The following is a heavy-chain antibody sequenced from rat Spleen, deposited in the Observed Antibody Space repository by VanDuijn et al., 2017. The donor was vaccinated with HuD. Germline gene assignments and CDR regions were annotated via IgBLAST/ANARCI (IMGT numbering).Heavy chain of an antibody. Sequence: EVQLVESGCGLVQPGRSLKLSCTASGFTCSNYGMTWVRQAPTKGLEWFASISTGGGNIYYRDSVKGRFTISRDTAQNTLYLQRDSLRSEDTATYYCARAIRHYFDYWGQGILVTVSS. CDR3: ARAIRHYFDY. V-gene: IGHV5S13*01. CDR2: ISTGGGNI. CDR1: GFTCSNYG. J-gene: IGHJ2*01.